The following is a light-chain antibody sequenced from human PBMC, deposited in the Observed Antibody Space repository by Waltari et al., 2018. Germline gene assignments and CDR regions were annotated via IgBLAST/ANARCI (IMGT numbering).Light chain of an antibody. CDR1: SSDVGSYNL. CDR3: CSYTRSNYVT. Sequence: QSALTQPASVSGSPGQSITISCTGTSSDVGSYNLVSWYQQYPGKAPKVVVYEVSKRAAGVAKRFSGSKWGNTGAVTISGLQAEDEAEYYCCSYTRSNYVTFGGGTKVTVL. V-gene: IGLV2-23*02. CDR2: EVS. J-gene: IGLJ2*01.